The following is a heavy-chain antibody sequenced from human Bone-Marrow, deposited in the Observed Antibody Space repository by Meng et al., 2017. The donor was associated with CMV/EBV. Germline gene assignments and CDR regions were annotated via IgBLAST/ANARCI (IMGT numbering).Heavy chain of an antibody. V-gene: IGHV4-39*07. J-gene: IGHJ4*02. Sequence: SETLSLTCTVSGGSISSSSYYWGWIRQPPGKGLEWIGSIYYSGSTYYNPSLKSRVTISVDTSKNQFSLKLSSVTAADTAVYYCARSRGAGTHFDYWGQGTLVTVSS. D-gene: IGHD1-1*01. CDR2: IYYSGST. CDR1: GGSISSSSYY. CDR3: ARSRGAGTHFDY.